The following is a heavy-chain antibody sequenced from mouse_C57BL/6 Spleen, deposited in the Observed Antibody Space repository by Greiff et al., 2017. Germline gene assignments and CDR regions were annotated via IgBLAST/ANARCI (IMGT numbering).Heavy chain of an antibody. CDR3: GRCGSGYVYYFEG. V-gene: IGHV1-4*01. Sequence: QVQLQQSGAELARPGASVKMSCKASGYTFTSYTMHWVKQRPGQGLEWIGYINPSSGYTKYNQKFKDKATLTADKSTSTAYMQLSSLTSEDSAVYDCGRCGSGYVYYFEGWGKGTTLTVSS. CDR1: GYTFTSYT. J-gene: IGHJ2*01. D-gene: IGHD1-1*01. CDR2: INPSSGYT.